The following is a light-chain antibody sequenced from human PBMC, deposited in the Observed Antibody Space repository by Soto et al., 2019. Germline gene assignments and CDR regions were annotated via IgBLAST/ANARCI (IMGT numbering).Light chain of an antibody. V-gene: IGKV3-20*01. Sequence: EIVLTQSPGTLSLSPGERATLSCRASQSVSSSYLAWYQQKPGQAPRLHIYGASSRATGIPDRFSGSGSGTHFTLTISRLEPEDFAVYYCQQYGSSPKTFVQGTKLEIK. CDR1: QSVSSSY. CDR3: QQYGSSPKT. CDR2: GAS. J-gene: IGKJ2*01.